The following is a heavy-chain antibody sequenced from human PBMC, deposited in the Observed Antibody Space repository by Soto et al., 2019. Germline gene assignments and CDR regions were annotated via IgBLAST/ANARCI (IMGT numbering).Heavy chain of an antibody. V-gene: IGHV4-30-2*01. CDR2: ISHSGST. CDR1: GGSISSGGYS. Sequence: SETLSLTCAVSGGSISSGGYSWSWIRQPPGEGLEWIGYISHSGSTYYNPSLKSRVTISVDRSKNQFSLKLNSVTAADTAVYYCASGSHVPHYWGQGTLVTVSS. J-gene: IGHJ4*02. D-gene: IGHD6-6*01. CDR3: ASGSHVPHY.